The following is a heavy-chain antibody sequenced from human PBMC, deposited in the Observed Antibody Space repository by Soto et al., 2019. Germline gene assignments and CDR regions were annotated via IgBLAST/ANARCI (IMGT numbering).Heavy chain of an antibody. CDR3: ARQYNWKKNWFDP. J-gene: IGHJ5*02. CDR1: GYSFTSYW. V-gene: IGHV5-51*01. Sequence: GESLKISCKGSGYSFTSYWIGWVRQMPGKGLEWMGIIYPGDSDTRYSPSFQGQVTISADKSINTAYLQWSSLEASDTAMYYCARQYNWKKNWFDPWGQGTLVTVSS. D-gene: IGHD1-20*01. CDR2: IYPGDSDT.